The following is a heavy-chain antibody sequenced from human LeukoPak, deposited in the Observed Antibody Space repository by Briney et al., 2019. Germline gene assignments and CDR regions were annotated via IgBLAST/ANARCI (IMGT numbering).Heavy chain of an antibody. V-gene: IGHV3-53*04. Sequence: PGGSLRLSCEASGFTVSSNYMSWVRQAPGKGLEWVSIIYSDGSTYYADSVKGRFTISTHNSKNTLYLQMNGLTAEDTAVYYCARELVDIVVVPAAKPTYYYYGLDVWGQGTTVTVSS. CDR1: GFTVSSNY. D-gene: IGHD2-2*03. CDR3: ARELVDIVVVPAAKPTYYYYGLDV. J-gene: IGHJ6*02. CDR2: IYSDGST.